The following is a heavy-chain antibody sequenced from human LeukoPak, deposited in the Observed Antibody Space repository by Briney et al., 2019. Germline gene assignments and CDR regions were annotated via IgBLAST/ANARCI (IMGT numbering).Heavy chain of an antibody. CDR1: GDSFRSYY. J-gene: IGHJ3*02. CDR2: VFYTGST. D-gene: IGHD4-17*01. CDR3: ARDSRDYLAFACDI. Sequence: PSETLSLTCTASGDSFRSYYWSWIRQPPGRGLEWIGYVFYTGSTNYNPSLKSRVTISVDASKNQFSLKLSSVTAADTAVYYCARDSRDYLAFACDIWGQGTMVTVSS. V-gene: IGHV4-59*01.